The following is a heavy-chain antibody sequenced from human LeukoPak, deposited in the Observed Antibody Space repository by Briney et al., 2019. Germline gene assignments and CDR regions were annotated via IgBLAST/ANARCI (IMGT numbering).Heavy chain of an antibody. V-gene: IGHV3-30-3*01. CDR3: ARERGLDGPSFDY. CDR2: ISYDGSNK. CDR1: GFTFSSYA. D-gene: IGHD3/OR15-3a*01. Sequence: GGSLRLSCAASGFTFSSYAMHWVRQAPGKGLEWVAVISYDGSNKYYADSVKGRFTISRDNSKNTLYLQMNSLRAEDTAVYYCARERGLDGPSFDYWGQGTLVTVSS. J-gene: IGHJ4*02.